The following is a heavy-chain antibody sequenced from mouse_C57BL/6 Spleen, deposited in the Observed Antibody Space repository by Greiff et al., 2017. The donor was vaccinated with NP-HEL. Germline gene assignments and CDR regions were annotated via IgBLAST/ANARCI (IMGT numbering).Heavy chain of an antibody. D-gene: IGHD2-3*01. V-gene: IGHV5-4*01. J-gene: IGHJ1*03. CDR3: ARDGYYVGYFDV. CDR1: GFTFSSYA. CDR2: ISDGGSYT. Sequence: EVKVVESGGGLVKPGGSLKPSCAASGFTFSSYAMSWVRQTPEKRLEWVATISDGGSYTYYPDNVKGRFTISRDNAKNNLYLQMSHLKSEDTAMYYCARDGYYVGYFDVWGTGTTVTVSS.